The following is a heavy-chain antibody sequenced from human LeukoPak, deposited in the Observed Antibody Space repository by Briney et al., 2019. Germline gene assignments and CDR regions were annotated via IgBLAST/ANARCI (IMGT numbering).Heavy chain of an antibody. CDR2: IYHSGST. D-gene: IGHD5-18*01. CDR3: ASIRAMGYSYAAGYYYMDV. J-gene: IGHJ6*03. CDR1: GGSISSSNW. V-gene: IGHV4-4*02. Sequence: PSGTLSLTCAVSGGSISSSNWWSWVRQPPGKGLEWIGEIYHSGSTNYNPSLKSRVTISVDKSKNQFSLKLSSVTAADTAVYYCASIRAMGYSYAAGYYYMDVWGKGTTVTVSS.